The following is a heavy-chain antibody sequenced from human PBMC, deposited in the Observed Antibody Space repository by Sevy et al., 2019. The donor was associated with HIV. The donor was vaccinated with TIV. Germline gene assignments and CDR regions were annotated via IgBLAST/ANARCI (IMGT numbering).Heavy chain of an antibody. Sequence: GGSLRLSCTVSGFIFGDYDMHWVRQAPGKGLEWVSLILDRGDQTFYGESVKGRSTISRNNAKKTLYLRWSRLRHADTAVYYCVAEPPAGGHGNYHYGLDLWGQGTTVTASS. CDR1: GFIFGDYD. J-gene: IGHJ6*02. V-gene: IGHV3-30*03. D-gene: IGHD3-16*01. CDR3: VAEPPAGGHGNYHYGLDL. CDR2: ILDRGDQT.